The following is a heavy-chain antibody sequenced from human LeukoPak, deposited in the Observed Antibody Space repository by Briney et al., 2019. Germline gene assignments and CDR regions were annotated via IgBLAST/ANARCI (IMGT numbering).Heavy chain of an antibody. Sequence: PGGSLRLSCAASGFTFSSYSMNWVRQAPRKGLEWVSSISSSSSYIYYADSVKGRFTISRGNAKNSLYLQMNSLRAEDTAVYYCAREKESVVVPAARPIDYWGQGTLVTVSS. CDR3: AREKESVVVPAARPIDY. V-gene: IGHV3-21*01. CDR1: GFTFSSYS. D-gene: IGHD2-2*01. J-gene: IGHJ4*02. CDR2: ISSSSSYI.